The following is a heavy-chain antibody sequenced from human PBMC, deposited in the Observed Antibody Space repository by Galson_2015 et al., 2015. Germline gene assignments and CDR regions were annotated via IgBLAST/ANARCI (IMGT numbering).Heavy chain of an antibody. D-gene: IGHD3-22*01. J-gene: IGHJ5*02. Sequence: ETLSLTCAVSGYSISSGYYWGWIRQPPGKGLEWIGSIYHSGSSYYNPSLKSRITISVDTSKNQFSLKLSSVTAADTAGYYCARGPYDSSGYYFDPWGQGTLVTVSS. CDR3: ARGPYDSSGYYFDP. CDR2: IYHSGSS. V-gene: IGHV4-38-2*01. CDR1: GYSISSGYY.